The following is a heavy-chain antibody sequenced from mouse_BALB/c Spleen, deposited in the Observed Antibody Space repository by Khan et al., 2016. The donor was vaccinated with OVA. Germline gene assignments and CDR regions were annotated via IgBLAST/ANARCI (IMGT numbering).Heavy chain of an antibody. CDR3: ARGNYYGDAMDY. CDR1: GYSITSNYA. Sequence: EVQLQESGPGLVKPSQSLSLTCTVTGYSITSNYAWNWIRQFPGNKLEWMGYISYSGTTSYNPSLKSRISITRDTSKNQFFLQLNSVTTEDTATYECARGNYYGDAMDYWGQGTAVTVSS. D-gene: IGHD1-1*01. V-gene: IGHV3-2*02. CDR2: ISYSGTT. J-gene: IGHJ4*01.